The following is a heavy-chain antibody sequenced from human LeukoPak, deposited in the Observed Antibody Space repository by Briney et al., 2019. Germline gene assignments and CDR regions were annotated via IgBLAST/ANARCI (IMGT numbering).Heavy chain of an antibody. CDR2: ISSSSSYI. CDR3: ARAPSRGITGTHGY. D-gene: IGHD1-20*01. CDR1: GFTFSSYS. Sequence: GGSLRLSCAASGFTFSSYSMNWVRQAPGKGLEWVSSISSSSSYIYYADSVKGRFTISRDNAKNSLYLQMNSLRAEDTAVYYCARAPSRGITGTHGYWGQGTLVTVSS. J-gene: IGHJ4*02. V-gene: IGHV3-21*01.